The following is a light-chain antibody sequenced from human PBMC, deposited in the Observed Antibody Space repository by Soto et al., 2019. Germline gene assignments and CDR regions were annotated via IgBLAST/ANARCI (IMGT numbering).Light chain of an antibody. Sequence: EIVLTQSPGTLSLSPGERATLSCRASQSVSSSYLAWYQQKPGQAPRLLIYGASSRATGIPDRFSGSGSGTDFTLTISRLEPEDLAVYYCQHSRAFGQGTKLEIK. CDR3: QHSRA. V-gene: IGKV3-20*01. J-gene: IGKJ2*01. CDR2: GAS. CDR1: QSVSSSY.